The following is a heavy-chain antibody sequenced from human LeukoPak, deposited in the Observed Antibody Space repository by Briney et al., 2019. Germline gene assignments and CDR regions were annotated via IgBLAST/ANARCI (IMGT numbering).Heavy chain of an antibody. CDR2: ISGSGVGT. V-gene: IGHV3-23*01. CDR3: AKEEGAVAGTDY. D-gene: IGHD6-19*01. CDR1: GFTFSNLA. Sequence: GGSLRLSCAASGFTFSNLAMGWVRQAPGKGLAWVSGISGSGVGTYYADSVKGRFTISRDNSKNTLYLQMSSLRAEDTAVYYCAKEEGAVAGTDYWGQGTLVTVSS. J-gene: IGHJ4*02.